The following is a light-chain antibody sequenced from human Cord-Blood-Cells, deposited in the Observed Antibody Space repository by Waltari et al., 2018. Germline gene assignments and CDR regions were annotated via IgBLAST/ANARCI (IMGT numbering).Light chain of an antibody. CDR1: QSVLYSSNNKNY. CDR3: QQYYSTPPYT. J-gene: IGKJ2*01. Sequence: DIVMTQSPDSLAVSLGERATINCKSSQSVLYSSNNKNYLAWYQQKPGQAPKLLIYWASTRESGVPDRFSGSGCGTDFTLTISSLQAEDVAVYYCQQYYSTPPYTFGQGTKLEIK. CDR2: WAS. V-gene: IGKV4-1*01.